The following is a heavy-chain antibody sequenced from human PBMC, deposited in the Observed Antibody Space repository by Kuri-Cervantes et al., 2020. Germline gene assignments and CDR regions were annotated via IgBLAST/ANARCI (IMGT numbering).Heavy chain of an antibody. Sequence: SLKISCAASGFTFDDYAMHWVRQAPGKGLEWVSGISWNSGSIGYADSVKGRFTISRDNAKNSLYLQMNSLRAEDTAVYYCARGPPPHYYDSSGYFFPRSPSAEYFQHWGQGTLVTVSS. J-gene: IGHJ1*01. V-gene: IGHV3-9*01. D-gene: IGHD3-22*01. CDR1: GFTFDDYA. CDR3: ARGPPPHYYDSSGYFFPRSPSAEYFQH. CDR2: ISWNSGSI.